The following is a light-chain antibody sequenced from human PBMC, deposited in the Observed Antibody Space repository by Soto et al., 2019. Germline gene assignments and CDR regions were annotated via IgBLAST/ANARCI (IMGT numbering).Light chain of an antibody. Sequence: QSVLTQPPSRSAAPGQRVTISCYGSSSNIGGNSVSWSQQRPGTAPKLLIYDDDKRPSGIPDRFSGSKSGTSATLGITGFQTGDEADYYCGSWDSSLSVYVFGTGTKVTVL. CDR2: DDD. CDR1: SSNIGGNS. J-gene: IGLJ1*01. CDR3: GSWDSSLSVYV. V-gene: IGLV1-51*01.